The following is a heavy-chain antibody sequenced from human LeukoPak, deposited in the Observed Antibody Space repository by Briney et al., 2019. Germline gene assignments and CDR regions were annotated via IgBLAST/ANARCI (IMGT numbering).Heavy chain of an antibody. CDR2: INHSGST. CDR1: GGSFSGYY. CDR3: ARGIPPIYCSGGSCYSKHYYYYYYMDV. J-gene: IGHJ6*03. D-gene: IGHD2-15*01. Sequence: SKTLSLTCAVYGGSFSGYYWCWIRQPPGKGLEWIGEINHSGSTNYNPSLKSRVTISVDTSKNQFSLKRSSVTAADTAVYYCARGIPPIYCSGGSCYSKHYYYYYYMDVWGKGTTVTVSS. V-gene: IGHV4-34*01.